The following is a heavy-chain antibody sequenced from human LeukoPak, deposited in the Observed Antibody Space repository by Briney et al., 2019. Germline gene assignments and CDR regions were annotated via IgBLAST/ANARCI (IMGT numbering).Heavy chain of an antibody. CDR1: GYTFTGYY. CDR3: ARGVLRPYSSSWYAIY. CDR2: INPNSGGT. J-gene: IGHJ4*02. Sequence: ASVKVSCKASGYTFTGYYMHWVRQAPGQGLEWMGWINPNSGGTNYAQKFQGRVTMTRDTSISTAYMELSRLRSDDTAVYYCARGVLRPYSSSWYAIYWGQGTLVTVSP. V-gene: IGHV1-2*02. D-gene: IGHD6-13*01.